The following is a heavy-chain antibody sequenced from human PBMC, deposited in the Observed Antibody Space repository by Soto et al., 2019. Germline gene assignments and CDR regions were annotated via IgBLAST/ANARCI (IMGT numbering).Heavy chain of an antibody. CDR3: ARTYYDFWSGYYTGDERDYYGMDV. D-gene: IGHD3-3*01. V-gene: IGHV1-8*01. CDR1: GYTFTSYD. J-gene: IGHJ6*02. CDR2: MNPNSGNT. Sequence: QVQLVQSGAGVKKPGASVMVSCKASGYTFTSYDINWVRQATGQGLEWMGWMNPNSGNTGYAQKFQGRVTMTRNTSISTAYMELSSLRSEDTAVYYCARTYYDFWSGYYTGDERDYYGMDVWGQGTTVTVSS.